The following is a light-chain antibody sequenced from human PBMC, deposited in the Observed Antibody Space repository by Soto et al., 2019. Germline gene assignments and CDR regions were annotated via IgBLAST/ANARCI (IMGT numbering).Light chain of an antibody. V-gene: IGKV1-39*01. CDR2: GAS. Sequence: DIEMNQSPASLSASKGDTVTITCRTSQDVTTYLNWYQQKPGKAPKLLIDGASRLRSGVQLRFSGSGSGTDFTLTITDVQPEDFATYYCKQANSFPLTFGQGTRLDI. CDR1: QDVTTY. CDR3: KQANSFPLT. J-gene: IGKJ5*01.